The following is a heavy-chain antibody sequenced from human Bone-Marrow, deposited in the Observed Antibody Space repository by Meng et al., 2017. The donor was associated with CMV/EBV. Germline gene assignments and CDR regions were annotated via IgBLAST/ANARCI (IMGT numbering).Heavy chain of an antibody. CDR1: GFTCSEYY. D-gene: IGHD4-17*01. CDR2: ISTSGNTI. CDR3: ARDSFGDYSMKS. J-gene: IGHJ5*02. Sequence: CAASGFTCSEYYMSWIRQAPGKGLEWVSYISTSGNTIYYADSVKGRFTVSRDNANNSVYLQMDSLRAEDTAVYYCARDSFGDYSMKSWGQGTLVTVSS. V-gene: IGHV3-11*01.